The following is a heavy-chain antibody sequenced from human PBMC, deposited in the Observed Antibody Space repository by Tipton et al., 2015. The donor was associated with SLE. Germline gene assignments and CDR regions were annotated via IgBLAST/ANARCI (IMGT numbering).Heavy chain of an antibody. D-gene: IGHD3-16*02. Sequence: AGLVKPSETLSLTCAVYGGSFSGYYWSWIRQPPGKGLEWIGEINHSGSTNYNPSLKSRVTISVDTSKNQFSLKLSSVTAADTAVYYCARRSQGFYDYVWGSYRPTTVRRGAFDIWGQGTMVTVSS. CDR2: INHSGST. CDR3: ARRSQGFYDYVWGSYRPTTVRRGAFDI. V-gene: IGHV4-34*01. J-gene: IGHJ3*02. CDR1: GGSFSGYY.